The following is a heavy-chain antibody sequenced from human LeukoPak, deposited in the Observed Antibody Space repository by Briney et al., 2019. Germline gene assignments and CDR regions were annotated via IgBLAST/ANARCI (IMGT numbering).Heavy chain of an antibody. Sequence: GGSLRLSCAASGFAFSNAWMSWVRQAPGKGLEWVGRSRSKTDGGTTDYAAPVKGRFTISRDDSKNTLYLQMNSPKTEDTAVYYCTTAVACTDGVCDYWGQGTLVTVSS. CDR1: GFAFSNAW. CDR3: TTAVACTDGVCDY. D-gene: IGHD2-8*01. CDR2: SRSKTDGGTT. V-gene: IGHV3-15*01. J-gene: IGHJ4*02.